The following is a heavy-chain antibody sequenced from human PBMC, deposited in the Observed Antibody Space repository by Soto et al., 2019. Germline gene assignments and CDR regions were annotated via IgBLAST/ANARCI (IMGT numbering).Heavy chain of an antibody. CDR3: ARGQATDFDY. CDR1: GGSISSYY. V-gene: IGHV4-59*01. J-gene: IGHJ4*02. Sequence: SETLSLTCTVSGGSISSYYWSWIRQPPGKGLEWIGYIYYSGSTNYNPSLKSRVTMSVDTSKNQFSLKLSSVTAADTAVYYCARGQATDFDYWGQGTLVTVSS. CDR2: IYYSGST.